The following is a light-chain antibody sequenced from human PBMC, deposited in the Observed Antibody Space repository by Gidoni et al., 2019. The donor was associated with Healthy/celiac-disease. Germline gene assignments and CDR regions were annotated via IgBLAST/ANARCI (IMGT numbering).Light chain of an antibody. CDR1: SSNIGAGYD. Sequence: QSVLTQPPSVSGAPGPTVTISCTGSSSNIGAGYDVHWYQQLPGTAPKLLIYGNSNRPSGVPDRFSGSKSGTSASLAITGLQAEDEADYYCQSYDSSLSGYVFGGGTKLTVL. CDR2: GNS. V-gene: IGLV1-40*01. CDR3: QSYDSSLSGYV. J-gene: IGLJ3*02.